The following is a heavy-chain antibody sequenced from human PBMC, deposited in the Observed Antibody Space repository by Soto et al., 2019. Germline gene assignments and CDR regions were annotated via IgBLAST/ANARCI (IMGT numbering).Heavy chain of an antibody. CDR2: IYYSGST. CDR1: GGAISSHY. J-gene: IGHJ4*02. D-gene: IGHD1-26*01. V-gene: IGHV4-59*11. Sequence: QVQLQESGPGLVKPWETLALTCSISGGAISSHYWSWIRQPPGKGLEWIGYIYYSGSTVYNPSLQSRVTISLDASMNQFSLKLSSVTAADTAVYYCARTQSYSGTYWGGFVDWGQGTLVTVSS. CDR3: ARTQSYSGTYWGGFVD.